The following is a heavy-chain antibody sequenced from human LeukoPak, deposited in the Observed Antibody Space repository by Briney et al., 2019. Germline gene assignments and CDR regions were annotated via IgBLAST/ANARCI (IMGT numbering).Heavy chain of an antibody. CDR3: AKGRGAYYYYYMDV. Sequence: PGRSRRLSCAASGFTFDDYAMHWVRQAPGKGLEWVSGISWNSGSIGYADSVKGRFTISRDNAKNSLYLQMNSLRAEDTALYYCAKGRGAYYYYYMDVWGKGTTVTVSS. CDR1: GFTFDDYA. D-gene: IGHD3-10*01. V-gene: IGHV3-9*01. J-gene: IGHJ6*03. CDR2: ISWNSGSI.